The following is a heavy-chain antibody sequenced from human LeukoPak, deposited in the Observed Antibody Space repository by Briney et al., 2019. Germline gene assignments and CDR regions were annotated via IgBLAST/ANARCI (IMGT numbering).Heavy chain of an antibody. CDR2: IYENGGTT. Sequence: GGSLRLSCVGSGFTFRSHAMSWVRQAPEKGLEFVSGIYENGGTTYYADSVKGRFTISRDNSKNTLYLQMNSLRAEDTAVYYCARDAGAARYHGMDVWGQGTTVTVPS. CDR1: GFTFRSHA. D-gene: IGHD6-13*01. CDR3: ARDAGAARYHGMDV. V-gene: IGHV3-23*01. J-gene: IGHJ6*02.